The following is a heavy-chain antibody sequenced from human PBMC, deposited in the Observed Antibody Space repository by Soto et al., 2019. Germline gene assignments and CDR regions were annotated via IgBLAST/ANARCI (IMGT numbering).Heavy chain of an antibody. CDR1: GCTFSSSA. CDR2: ISVNNGKT. CDR3: ARDMGLDYGDYYFDY. D-gene: IGHD4-17*01. V-gene: IGHV1-18*01. Sequence: ASVKVSCKASGCTFSSSAVSWVRQAPGQGLEWMGGISVNNGKTNYAQKLQGRVTMTTDTSTTTTYMELRSLRSDDTAVYYCARDMGLDYGDYYFDYWGQGTLVTVSS. J-gene: IGHJ4*02.